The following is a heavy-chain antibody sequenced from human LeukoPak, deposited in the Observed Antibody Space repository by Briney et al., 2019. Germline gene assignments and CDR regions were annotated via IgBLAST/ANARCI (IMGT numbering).Heavy chain of an antibody. D-gene: IGHD3-3*01. CDR1: GFTFSGSA. CDR2: IRSKANSYAT. CDR3: TSTIFGVANEGNYYYYYMDV. V-gene: IGHV3-73*01. Sequence: GGSLKLSCAASGFTFSGSAMHWVRQASGKGLEWVGRIRSKANSYATAYAASVRGRFTISRDDSKNTAYLQMNSLKTEDTAVYYCTSTIFGVANEGNYYYYYMDVWGKGTTVTVSS. J-gene: IGHJ6*03.